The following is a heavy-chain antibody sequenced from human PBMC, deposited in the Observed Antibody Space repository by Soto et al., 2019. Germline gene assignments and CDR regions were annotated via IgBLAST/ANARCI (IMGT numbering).Heavy chain of an antibody. CDR2: ISAYNGNT. D-gene: IGHD2-2*01. CDR1: GYTFTSYG. V-gene: IGHV1-18*01. J-gene: IGHJ5*02. CDR3: AREPYCISTSCSKGGSWFDP. Sequence: QVQLVQSGAEVKKPGASVKVSCKASGYTFTSYGISWVRQAPGQGLEWMGWISAYNGNTNYAQKPXXRVTRTTDTSXXTXYXXLRSLRSDDTAVYYCAREPYCISTSCSKGGSWFDPWGQGTLVTVSS.